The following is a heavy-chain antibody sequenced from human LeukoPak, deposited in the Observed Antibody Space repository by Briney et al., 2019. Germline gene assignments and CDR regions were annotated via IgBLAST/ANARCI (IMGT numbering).Heavy chain of an antibody. CDR2: IYPDDSDS. V-gene: IGHV5-51*01. D-gene: IGHD3-10*01. Sequence: GESLKISCETSGSSFTTYWIGWVRQMPGTGLEWVGAIYPDDSDSRYSPSFQGQVVISADRSIRTAYLQWNSLKTSDTAMYYCVRQRGSSGTINHFDPWGQGTLVTVSS. J-gene: IGHJ5*02. CDR1: GSSFTTYW. CDR3: VRQRGSSGTINHFDP.